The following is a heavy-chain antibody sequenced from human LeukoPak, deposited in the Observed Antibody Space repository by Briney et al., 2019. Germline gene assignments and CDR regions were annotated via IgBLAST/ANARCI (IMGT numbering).Heavy chain of an antibody. V-gene: IGHV1-46*01. CDR2: INPSGGSI. CDR1: GHIFTSYY. J-gene: IGHJ3*02. Sequence: ASVKVSCKASGHIFTSYYMYWVRQAPGQGLEWMGIINPSGGSIRYAQKFQGRVTMTRDTSTGTVYMELSSLRSEDTAMYYCARSLTIREGDAFDIWGQGTMVTVSS. D-gene: IGHD3-10*01. CDR3: ARSLTIREGDAFDI.